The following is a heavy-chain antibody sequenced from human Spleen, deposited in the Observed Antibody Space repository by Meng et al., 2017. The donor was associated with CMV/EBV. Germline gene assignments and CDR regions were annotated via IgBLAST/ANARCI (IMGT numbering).Heavy chain of an antibody. Sequence: ASVKVSCKASGYTFTGNYMHWVRQAPGQGLEWMGWINPKSGGKNYAQKFQVRVTMTRDTSINTAYMELSRLRSDDTAVYYCARASQYYYDSSGHYDAFDIWGQGTMVTVSS. CDR3: ARASQYYYDSSGHYDAFDI. V-gene: IGHV1-2*02. J-gene: IGHJ3*02. D-gene: IGHD3-22*01. CDR2: INPKSGGK. CDR1: GYTFTGNY.